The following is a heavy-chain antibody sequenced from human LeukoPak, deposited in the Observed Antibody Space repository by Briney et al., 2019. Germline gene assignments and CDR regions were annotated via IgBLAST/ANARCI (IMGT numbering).Heavy chain of an antibody. CDR2: ISGSGGST. V-gene: IGHV3-23*01. J-gene: IGHJ3*02. Sequence: GGSLRLSCAASGFTFSSYWMSWVRQAPGKGLEWVSAISGSGGSTYYADSVKGRFTISRDNSKNTLYLQMNSLRAEDTAVYYCATLSPLTYYYDSSAQGAFDIWGQGTMVTVSS. CDR3: ATLSPLTYYYDSSAQGAFDI. CDR1: GFTFSSYW. D-gene: IGHD3-22*01.